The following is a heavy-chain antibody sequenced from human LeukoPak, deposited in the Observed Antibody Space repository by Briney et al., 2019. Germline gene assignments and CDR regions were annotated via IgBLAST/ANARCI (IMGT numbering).Heavy chain of an antibody. CDR3: ARGRGRYCSSTSCLNQGDY. CDR2: ISAYNGNT. D-gene: IGHD2-2*01. Sequence: ASVKVSCKASGYTFTSYGISWVRQAPGQGLEWMGWISAYNGNTNYGKKLQGRDTMTTDTSTSTAYMELRSLRSDDTAVYYCARGRGRYCSSTSCLNQGDYWGQGTLVTVSS. J-gene: IGHJ4*02. V-gene: IGHV1-18*01. CDR1: GYTFTSYG.